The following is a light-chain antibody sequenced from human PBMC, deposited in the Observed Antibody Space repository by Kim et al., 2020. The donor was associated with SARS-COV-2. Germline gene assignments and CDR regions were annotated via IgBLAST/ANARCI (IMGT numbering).Light chain of an antibody. CDR3: QQYYSSPHT. CDR1: QSVLYSSNNKNY. Sequence: DIVMTQSPDSLAVSLGERATINCKSSQSVLYSSNNKNYLAWYQQKSGQPPKLLIYWASTRESGVPDRFSGSGSGTDFTLTISSLQAEDVAVYYCQQYYSSPHTFGQGTKLEI. CDR2: WAS. V-gene: IGKV4-1*01. J-gene: IGKJ2*01.